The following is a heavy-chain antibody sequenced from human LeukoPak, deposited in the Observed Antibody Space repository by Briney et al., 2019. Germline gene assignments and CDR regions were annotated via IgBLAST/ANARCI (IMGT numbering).Heavy chain of an antibody. CDR3: ARDRSDSSSSNWFDP. CDR2: ISTGGVTI. CDR1: GFTFSDYY. Sequence: GGSLRLSCAASGFTFSDYYMNWIRQAPGKGLERVSYISTGGVTIYYADSVKGRFTISRDNAKNSLYLQMNSLRAEDTAVYYCARDRSDSSSSNWFDPWGQGTLVTVSS. J-gene: IGHJ5*02. V-gene: IGHV3-11*04. D-gene: IGHD6-6*01.